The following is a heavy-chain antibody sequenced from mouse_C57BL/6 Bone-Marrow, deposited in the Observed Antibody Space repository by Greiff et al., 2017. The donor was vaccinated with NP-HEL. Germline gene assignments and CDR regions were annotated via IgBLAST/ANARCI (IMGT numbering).Heavy chain of an antibody. CDR3: ARLDYYGTWFAY. J-gene: IGHJ3*01. Sequence: EVQRVESGGGLVQPGGSLKLSCAASGFTFSDYGMAWVRQAPRKGPEWVAFISNLAYSIYYADTVTGRFTITREKTKNNLYLEMSSLRTEDTAMYYCARLDYYGTWFAYWGQGTLVTVSA. CDR1: GFTFSDYG. D-gene: IGHD1-2*01. V-gene: IGHV5-15*01. CDR2: ISNLAYSI.